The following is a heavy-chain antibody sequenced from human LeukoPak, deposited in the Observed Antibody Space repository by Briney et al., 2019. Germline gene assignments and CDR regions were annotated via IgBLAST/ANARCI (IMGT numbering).Heavy chain of an antibody. J-gene: IGHJ6*03. D-gene: IGHD6-19*01. CDR3: ARGLAPGWGYYHYYMDV. CDR2: IYHSGST. CDR1: GYSISSGYY. V-gene: IGHV4-38-2*02. Sequence: SETLSLTCTVSGYSISSGYYWGRIRQPPGKGLEWIGSIYHSGSTYYNPSLKSRVTISVDASKNQFSLKLSSVTAADTAVYYCARGLAPGWGYYHYYMDVWGKGTTVTISS.